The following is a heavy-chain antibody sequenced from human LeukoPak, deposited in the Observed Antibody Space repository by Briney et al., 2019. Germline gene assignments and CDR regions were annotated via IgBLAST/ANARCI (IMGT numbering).Heavy chain of an antibody. D-gene: IGHD1-26*01. V-gene: IGHV3-33*08. CDR3: ATDRNGGKYYDY. CDR2: IWYDGSNQ. CDR1: GFTFSSYS. Sequence: GGSLRLSCAASGFTFSSYSMNWVRQAPGKGLEWVAVIWYDGSNQYYLDSVKGRFTVSKDNAKNTLYLQMNSLRAEDTAVYYCATDRNGGKYYDYWGQGTLVTVSS. J-gene: IGHJ4*02.